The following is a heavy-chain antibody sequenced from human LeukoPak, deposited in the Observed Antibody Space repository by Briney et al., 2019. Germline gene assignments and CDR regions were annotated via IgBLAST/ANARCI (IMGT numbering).Heavy chain of an antibody. CDR3: AREVAHSSGINYYYYYGMDV. D-gene: IGHD6-19*01. CDR2: ISYDGSNK. V-gene: IGHV3-30-3*01. Sequence: GGSLRLSCAASGFTFSSYAMQWVRQAPGKGLEWVAVISYDGSNKYYADSVKGRFTISRDNSKNTLYLQMNSLRAEDTAVYYCAREVAHSSGINYYYYYGMDVWGQGTTVTVSS. CDR1: GFTFSSYA. J-gene: IGHJ6*02.